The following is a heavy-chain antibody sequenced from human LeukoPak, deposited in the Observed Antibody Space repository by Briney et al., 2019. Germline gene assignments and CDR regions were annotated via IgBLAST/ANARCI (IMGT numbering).Heavy chain of an antibody. Sequence: PSETLSLTCTVSGGSVSSTIYYWGWIRQPPGKGLEWIGHIYYSGSTYYNPSLKSRVTISVDTSKNQFSLKLSSVTAADTAVYYCAREGRYNYYDSSGYYHEYFQHWGQGTLVTVSS. CDR1: GGSVSSTIYY. V-gene: IGHV4-39*07. J-gene: IGHJ1*01. CDR3: AREGRYNYYDSSGYYHEYFQH. D-gene: IGHD3-22*01. CDR2: IYYSGST.